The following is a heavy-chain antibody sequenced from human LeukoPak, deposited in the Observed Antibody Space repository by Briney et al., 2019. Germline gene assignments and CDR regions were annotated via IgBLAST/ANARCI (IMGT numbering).Heavy chain of an antibody. Sequence: GGSLRLSCAASGFTFSSYAMSWVRQAPGKGLEWVSAISGSGGSTYYADSAKGRFTISRDNSKNTLYLQMNSLRAEDTAVYYCAKATYYDILTGYSDYWGQGTLVILSS. J-gene: IGHJ4*02. V-gene: IGHV3-23*01. CDR3: AKATYYDILTGYSDY. CDR1: GFTFSSYA. D-gene: IGHD3-9*01. CDR2: ISGSGGST.